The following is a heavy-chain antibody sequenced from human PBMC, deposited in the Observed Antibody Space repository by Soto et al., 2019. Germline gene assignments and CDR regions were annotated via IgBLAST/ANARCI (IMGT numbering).Heavy chain of an antibody. D-gene: IGHD1-26*01. Sequence: GGSLRLSCAASGFTFSNYAMSWVRQALGKGLEWVSAISGSGFKKYYADSVKGRFTISRDNSKSTVYLELNNLSAEDTAEYHCAKNQGVELVPLATVDWFDPWGQGSVVTVSS. CDR1: GFTFSNYA. CDR3: AKNQGVELVPLATVDWFDP. V-gene: IGHV3-23*01. J-gene: IGHJ5*02. CDR2: ISGSGFKK.